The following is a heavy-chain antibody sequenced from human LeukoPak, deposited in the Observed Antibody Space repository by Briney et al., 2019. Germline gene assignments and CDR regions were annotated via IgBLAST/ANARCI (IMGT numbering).Heavy chain of an antibody. V-gene: IGHV3-23*01. D-gene: IGHD3-10*01. CDR3: AKAGTYMVRGVIMDY. CDR2: ISGSGGST. CDR1: GFTLSSYA. J-gene: IGHJ4*02. Sequence: GGSLRLSCAASGFTLSSYAMSWVRQAPGKGLEWVSAISGSGGSTYYADSVKGRFTISRDNSKNTLYLQMNSLRAEDTAVYYCAKAGTYMVRGVIMDYWGQGTLVTVSS.